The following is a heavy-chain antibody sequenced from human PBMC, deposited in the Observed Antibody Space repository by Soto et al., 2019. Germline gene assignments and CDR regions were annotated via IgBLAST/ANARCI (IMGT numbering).Heavy chain of an antibody. D-gene: IGHD3-22*01. Sequence: GGSLRLSCAASGFTLSSYAMHWVRQAPGKGLEWVAVISYDGSNKYYADSVKGRFTISRDNSKNTMYMQMNSQRAEETAVYYGARENYVMIGYGSGDAFDIWGQGTMVTVSS. CDR3: ARENYVMIGYGSGDAFDI. CDR1: GFTLSSYA. J-gene: IGHJ3*02. CDR2: ISYDGSNK. V-gene: IGHV3-30-3*01.